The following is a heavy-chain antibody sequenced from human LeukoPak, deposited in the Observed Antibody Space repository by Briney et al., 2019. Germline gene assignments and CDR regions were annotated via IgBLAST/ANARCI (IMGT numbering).Heavy chain of an antibody. CDR2: ISGSGGST. CDR3: AKYSFYYYDSSGSYNWFDP. D-gene: IGHD3-22*01. J-gene: IGHJ5*02. CDR1: GFTFSSYA. Sequence: PGGSLSLSCAASGFTFSSYAMSWVRQAPGKGLEWVSEISGSGGSTHYADSVKGRFTISRDYAKNTLYLQMNSLRAEDTAVYYCAKYSFYYYDSSGSYNWFDPWGQGTLVTVSS. V-gene: IGHV3-23*01.